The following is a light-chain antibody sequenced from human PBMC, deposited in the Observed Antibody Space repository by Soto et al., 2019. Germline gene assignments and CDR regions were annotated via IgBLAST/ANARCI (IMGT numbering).Light chain of an antibody. CDR2: DAS. V-gene: IGKV3-20*01. CDR1: QSVSNTH. CDR3: HQYGTSPQT. J-gene: IGKJ1*01. Sequence: EIVLMQSPGSLSLSPGESATLSCRASQSVSNTHVAWYQQRPGQAPRLLIYDASRRDIGVPDRFSGSGSGTDFTLTISGLEPEDFAVYFCHQYGTSPQTFGQGTKVEIK.